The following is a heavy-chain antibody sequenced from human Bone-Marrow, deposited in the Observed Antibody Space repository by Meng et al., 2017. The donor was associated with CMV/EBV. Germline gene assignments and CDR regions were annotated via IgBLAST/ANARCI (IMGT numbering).Heavy chain of an antibody. CDR1: EFIFDDYA. CDR3: ARDLQYSSSWYWGSSDYYYGMDV. J-gene: IGHJ6*02. V-gene: IGHV3-23*01. D-gene: IGHD6-13*01. Sequence: GGSLRLSCAASEFIFDDYAMSWVRQAPGKGLQWVSAIVGSGGSTYYADSVKGRFTISRDNAKNSLYLQMNSLRAEDTAVYYCARDLQYSSSWYWGSSDYYYGMDVWGQGTTVTVSS. CDR2: IVGSGGST.